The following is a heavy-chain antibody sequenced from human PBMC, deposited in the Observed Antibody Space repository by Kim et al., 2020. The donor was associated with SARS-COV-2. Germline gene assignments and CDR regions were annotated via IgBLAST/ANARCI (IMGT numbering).Heavy chain of an antibody. CDR2: IYYSGST. D-gene: IGHD5-12*01. CDR1: GGSISSYY. V-gene: IGHV4-59*01. CDR3: ARERGSRDGYEIDY. J-gene: IGHJ4*02. Sequence: SETLSLTCTVSGGSISSYYWSWIRQPPGKGLEWIGYIYYSGSTNYNPSLKSRVTISVDTSKNQFSLKLSSVTAADTAVYYCARERGSRDGYEIDYWGQGTLVTVSS.